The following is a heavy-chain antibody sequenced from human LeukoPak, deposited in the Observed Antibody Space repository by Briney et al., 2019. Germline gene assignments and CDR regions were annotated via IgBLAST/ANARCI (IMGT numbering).Heavy chain of an antibody. D-gene: IGHD4-17*01. CDR3: ARPGEDYGDYVFDY. CDR2: INHSGST. CDR1: GGSFSDYY. V-gene: IGHV4-34*01. Sequence: SETLSLTCAVYGGSFSDYYWSWIRQPPGKGLEWIGEINHSGSTNYNPSLKSRVTISVDTSKNQFSLKLSSVTAADTAVYYCARPGEDYGDYVFDYWGQGTLVTVSS. J-gene: IGHJ4*02.